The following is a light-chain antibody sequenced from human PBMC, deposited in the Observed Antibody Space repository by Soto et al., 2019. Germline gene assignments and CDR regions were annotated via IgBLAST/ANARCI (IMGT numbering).Light chain of an antibody. CDR3: QQSYSTPWT. CDR2: AAS. CDR1: QTMSAY. J-gene: IGKJ1*01. Sequence: IQMTQSPSSLSASVGDRVIITCRASQTMSAYLNWYQQKPGKAPKLLIYAASSLQSGVPSRFSGSGSGTDFTLTISSLQPEDFATYYCQQSYSTPWTFGQGTKVEIK. V-gene: IGKV1-39*01.